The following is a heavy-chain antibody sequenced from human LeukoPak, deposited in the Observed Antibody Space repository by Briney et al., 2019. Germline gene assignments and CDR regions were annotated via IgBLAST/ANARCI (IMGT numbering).Heavy chain of an antibody. CDR1: GFTFSTYA. CDR2: ISSGGVST. CDR3: ANGGTAGRPRFDY. Sequence: PGGSLRLSCTASGFTFSTYAMSWVRQAPGKGLEWVSGISSGGVSTYYADSVKGRFTISRDNSQNTLYLQMNSLRAEDTAVYYCANGGTAGRPRFDYWGQGTLVTVSS. J-gene: IGHJ4*02. V-gene: IGHV3-23*01. D-gene: IGHD6-6*01.